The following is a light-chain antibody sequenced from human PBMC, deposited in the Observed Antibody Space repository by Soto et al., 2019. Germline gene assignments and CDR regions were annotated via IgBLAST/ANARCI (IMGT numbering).Light chain of an antibody. CDR1: QSVSGN. CDR3: QQCNSWPRT. J-gene: IGKJ1*01. Sequence: IVMTQSPATVSASPGERVTLSCRASQSVSGNVAWYHQKPGQPPRLLVYGASTTATDIPARFFGSGSETDFTLTITRLQSEDFGTYYCQQCNSWPRTFGQGPKVEIK. V-gene: IGKV3-15*01. CDR2: GAS.